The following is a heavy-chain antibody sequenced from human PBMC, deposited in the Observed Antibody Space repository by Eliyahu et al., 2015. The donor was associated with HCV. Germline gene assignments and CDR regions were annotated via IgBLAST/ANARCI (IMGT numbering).Heavy chain of an antibody. CDR2: ISHSNGAT. CDR1: GFTFSNYA. Sequence: EVQLLESGGXLLQPGGSLRVSCAASGFTFSNYAMSWVRQAPGXGLEWVSTISHSNGATYYADSXKGRFTISRDDSRNTLYLQMNSLRAEDTALYYCARCLGTIDPFDYWGQGALVTVSS. V-gene: IGHV3-23*01. CDR3: ARCLGTIDPFDY. D-gene: IGHD1-14*01. J-gene: IGHJ4*02.